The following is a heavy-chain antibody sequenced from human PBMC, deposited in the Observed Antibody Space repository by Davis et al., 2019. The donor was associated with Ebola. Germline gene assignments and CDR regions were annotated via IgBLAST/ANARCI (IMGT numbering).Heavy chain of an antibody. V-gene: IGHV3-73*01. CDR1: GFTFSGSA. CDR3: TSQPSHIVGVDY. J-gene: IGHJ4*02. Sequence: GESLKISCAASGFTFSGSAMHWVRQASGKGLEWVGRIRSKANSYATAYAASVKGRFTISRDDSKNTAYLQMNSLKTEDTAVYYCTSQPSHIVGVDYWGQGTLVTVSS. CDR2: IRSKANSYAT. D-gene: IGHD1-26*01.